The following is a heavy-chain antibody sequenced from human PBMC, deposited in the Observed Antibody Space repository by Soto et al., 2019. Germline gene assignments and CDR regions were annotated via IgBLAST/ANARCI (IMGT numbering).Heavy chain of an antibody. CDR3: ATSLGPSGWFDY. J-gene: IGHJ4*02. CDR1: RYTFPNYG. CDR2: IRLHNGET. Sequence: QVQLVQSGAEVKNPGASVRVSCTASRYTFPNYGLTWVRQAPGQGPEWLGWIRLHNGETHYAPNFRGRVTMTTDTSTSTAYMELRGPRSDDTAMYYCATSLGPSGWFDYWGQGNPVTVSS. V-gene: IGHV1-18*01. D-gene: IGHD6-19*01.